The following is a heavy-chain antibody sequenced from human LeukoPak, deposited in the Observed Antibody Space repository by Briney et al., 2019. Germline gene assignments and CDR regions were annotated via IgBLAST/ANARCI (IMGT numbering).Heavy chain of an antibody. CDR3: ASRFGSSSSWYWGVLDY. J-gene: IGHJ4*02. CDR2: ISYSGST. Sequence: PLETLSLTCTVSGGSISSSSYYWGWIRQPPGKGLEWIGSISYSGSTYYNPSLKSRVTISVDTSKNQCSLKLSSMTAADTAVYYCASRFGSSSSWYWGVLDYWGQGTLVTVSS. V-gene: IGHV4-39*07. D-gene: IGHD6-13*01. CDR1: GGSISSSSYY.